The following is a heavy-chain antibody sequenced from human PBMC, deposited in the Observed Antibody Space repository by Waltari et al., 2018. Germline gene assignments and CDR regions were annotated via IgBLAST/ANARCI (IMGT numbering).Heavy chain of an antibody. D-gene: IGHD3-10*01. CDR2: ISGSGGST. J-gene: IGHJ3*02. CDR1: GFTFSSYA. V-gene: IGHV3-23*01. Sequence: EVQLLESGGGLVQPGGSLRLSCAASGFTFSSYAMSWVRQAPGKGLEWVSAISGSGGSTYYADSVKGRFTISRDNAKNSLYLQMNSLRAEDTAVYYCAREFSGSGSYYQRAFDIWGQGTMVTVSS. CDR3: AREFSGSGSYYQRAFDI.